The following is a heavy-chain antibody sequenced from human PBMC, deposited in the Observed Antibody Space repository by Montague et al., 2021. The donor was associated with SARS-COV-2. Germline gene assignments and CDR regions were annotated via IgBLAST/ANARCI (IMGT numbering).Heavy chain of an antibody. V-gene: IGHV4-4*02. D-gene: IGHD5-18*01. CDR2: MYHAGST. CDR3: ARRGKNYGPFDY. Sequence: SETLSLTCAVSGGSVSSSNWWTWVRQPPGKGLEWIGEMYHAGSTNYNPSLTSRVAISIDKSKNQFSLTLRSVIAADTAVYYCARRGKNYGPFDYWGQGTPVSVPS. CDR1: GGSVSSSNW. J-gene: IGHJ4*02.